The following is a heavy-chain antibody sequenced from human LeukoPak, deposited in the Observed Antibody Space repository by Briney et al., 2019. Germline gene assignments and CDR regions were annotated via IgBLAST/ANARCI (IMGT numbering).Heavy chain of an antibody. Sequence: SETLSLTCPVSGGSIINYYWNWIRQPPGKGLEWIGQIYYSGSTNYNPSLKSRVTISVDTSKNQFSLKLSSVTAADTAVYYCAREGTAGTNLNWFDPWGQGTLVTVSS. D-gene: IGHD1-1*01. CDR1: GGSIINYY. V-gene: IGHV4-59*01. CDR3: AREGTAGTNLNWFDP. J-gene: IGHJ5*02. CDR2: IYYSGST.